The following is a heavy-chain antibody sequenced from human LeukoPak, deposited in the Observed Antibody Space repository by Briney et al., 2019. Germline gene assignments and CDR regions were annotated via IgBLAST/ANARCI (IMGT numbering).Heavy chain of an antibody. CDR3: AKDRGYSYGISEY. Sequence: GGSLRLSCAASGFTVSSYYMNGVRQAPGKGLEWVSTISETGRSTYYADSVKGQFTISRDNSKNTLYLQMNSLRAEDTAVYYCAKDRGYSYGISEYWGQGTLVTVSS. CDR1: GFTVSSYY. CDR2: ISETGRST. V-gene: IGHV3-23*01. J-gene: IGHJ4*02. D-gene: IGHD5-18*01.